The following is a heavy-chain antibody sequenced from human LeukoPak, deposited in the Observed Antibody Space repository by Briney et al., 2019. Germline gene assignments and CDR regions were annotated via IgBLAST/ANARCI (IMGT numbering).Heavy chain of an antibody. CDR3: ATYGSGANYRRAFDY. J-gene: IGHJ4*02. CDR1: GFTFSGYA. Sequence: GGSLRFSCAASGFTFSGYAMSWVRQAPGEGLEWVSGITSSGGTTYYADSVKGRLTISRDNSKSTLYLEMNSLKAEDTAVYYCATYGSGANYRRAFDYWGQGTLVTVSS. V-gene: IGHV3-23*01. CDR2: ITSSGGTT. D-gene: IGHD3-10*01.